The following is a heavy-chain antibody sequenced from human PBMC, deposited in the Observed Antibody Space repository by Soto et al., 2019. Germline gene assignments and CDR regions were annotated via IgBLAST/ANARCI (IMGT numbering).Heavy chain of an antibody. Sequence: ASVKVSCKTSGYNFLNYGMSWVRQAPGQGPEWMGWISVYHGNTIYAQNFQGRVTMTTDTSTSTAYMELTSLRSDDTGVYYCARDHGGATMALLYWGQGTLVAVSS. J-gene: IGHJ4*02. CDR1: GYNFLNYG. D-gene: IGHD3-10*01. V-gene: IGHV1-18*04. CDR2: ISVYHGNT. CDR3: ARDHGGATMALLY.